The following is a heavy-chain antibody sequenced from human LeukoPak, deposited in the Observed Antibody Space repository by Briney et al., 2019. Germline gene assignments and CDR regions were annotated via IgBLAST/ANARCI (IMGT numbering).Heavy chain of an antibody. CDR2: ISAYNGNT. J-gene: IGHJ3*02. CDR1: GYTFTSYG. V-gene: IGHV1-18*01. Sequence: GASVKVSCKASGYTFTSYGISWVRQAPGQGLEWMGWISAYNGNTNYAQKFQERVTITRDMSTSTAYMELSSLRSEDTAVYYCAAGQWLVRVDAFDIWGQGTMVTVSS. CDR3: AAGQWLVRVDAFDI. D-gene: IGHD6-19*01.